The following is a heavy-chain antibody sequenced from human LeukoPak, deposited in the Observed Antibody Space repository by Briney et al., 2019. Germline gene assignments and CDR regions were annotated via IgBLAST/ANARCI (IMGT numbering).Heavy chain of an antibody. CDR2: ISGSGGST. Sequence: GGSLRLSCAASGFTFSSYAMSWVRQAPVKGLEWVSAISGSGGSTYYADSVKGRFTISRDNSKNTLYLQMNSLRAEDTAVYYCAKDLGNSSGRFFDYWGQGTLVTVSS. D-gene: IGHD1-26*01. J-gene: IGHJ4*02. CDR3: AKDLGNSSGRFFDY. CDR1: GFTFSSYA. V-gene: IGHV3-23*01.